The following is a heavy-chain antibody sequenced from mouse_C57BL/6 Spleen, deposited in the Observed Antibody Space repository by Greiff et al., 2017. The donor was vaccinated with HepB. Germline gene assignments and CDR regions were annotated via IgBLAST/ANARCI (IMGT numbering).Heavy chain of an antibody. CDR2: IYPGDGDT. V-gene: IGHV1-80*01. J-gene: IGHJ3*01. D-gene: IGHD4-1*01. CDR1: GYAFSSYW. CDR3: ASLGPFAY. Sequence: VHLVESGAELVKPGASVKISCKASGYAFSSYWMNWVKQRPGKGLEWIGQIYPGDGDTNYNGKFKGKATLTADKSSSTAYMQLSSLTSEDSAVYFCASLGPFAYWGQGTLVTVSA.